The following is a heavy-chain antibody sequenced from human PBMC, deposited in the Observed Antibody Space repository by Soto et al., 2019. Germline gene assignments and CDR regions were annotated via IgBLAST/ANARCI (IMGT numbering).Heavy chain of an antibody. V-gene: IGHV4-30-4*01. Sequence: NPSETLSLTCTVSGGSISSGDYYWSWIRQPPGKGLEWIGYIYYSGSTYYNPSLKSRLTISSDMSKNQFSLRLNSVTAADTALYFCARGEVRGPFDIWGQGTKVTVSS. CDR3: ARGEVRGPFDI. J-gene: IGHJ3*02. D-gene: IGHD3-10*01. CDR1: GGSISSGDYY. CDR2: IYYSGST.